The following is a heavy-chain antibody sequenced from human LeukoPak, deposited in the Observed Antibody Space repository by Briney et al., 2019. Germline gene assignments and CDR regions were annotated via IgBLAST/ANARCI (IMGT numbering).Heavy chain of an antibody. CDR2: IYHSGST. CDR3: ARTYYYDSSGSIRFDP. CDR1: GYSISSGYY. Sequence: SETLSLTCAVSGYSISSGYYWGWIRQPPGKGLEGIGSIYHSGSTYYNPSLKSRVTISVDTSKNQFSLKLSSVTAADTAVYYCARTYYYDSSGSIRFDPWGQGTLVTVSS. J-gene: IGHJ5*02. V-gene: IGHV4-38-2*01. D-gene: IGHD3-22*01.